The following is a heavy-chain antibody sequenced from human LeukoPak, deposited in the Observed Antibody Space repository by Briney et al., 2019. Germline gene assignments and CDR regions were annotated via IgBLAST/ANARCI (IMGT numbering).Heavy chain of an antibody. D-gene: IGHD3-22*01. CDR3: AREETYDSSGYYLPT. CDR2: INHSGST. Sequence: SETLSLTYAVYGGSFSGYYWSWIRQPPGKGLEWIGEINHSGSTNYNPSLKSRVTISVDTSKNQFSLKLSSVTAADTAVYYCAREETYDSSGYYLPTWGQGTLVTVSS. J-gene: IGHJ5*02. V-gene: IGHV4-34*01. CDR1: GGSFSGYY.